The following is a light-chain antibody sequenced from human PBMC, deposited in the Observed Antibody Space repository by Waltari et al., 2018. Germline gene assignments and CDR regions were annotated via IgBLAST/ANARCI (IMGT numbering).Light chain of an antibody. CDR3: QSLDMSLSGEVV. Sequence: QSVLTPPPSVPGAPGQRITIYCTGSSTNIRAGPDVIWYRVFPGAAPKVLRYGNNSRPSVVPDLFSGSKSATSASLAITGLQAEDAADYYGQSLDMSLSGEVVFGGGTKVTVL. J-gene: IGLJ2*01. V-gene: IGLV1-40*01. CDR1: STNIRAGPD. CDR2: GNN.